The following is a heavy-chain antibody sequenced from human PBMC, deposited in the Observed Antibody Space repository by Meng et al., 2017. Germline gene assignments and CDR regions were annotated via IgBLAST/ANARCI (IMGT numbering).Heavy chain of an antibody. D-gene: IGHD6-13*01. CDR1: GFTFSSYS. CDR2: ISSSSSYI. J-gene: IGHJ4*02. CDR3: ARASSDSSSWYIDY. Sequence: EVQLVDAVGGLVKPGVSLRLSCEASGFTFSSYSKIWVRQSPGKGLYWVSSISSSSSYIYYADSVKGRFTISRDNAKNSLYLQMNSLRAEDTAVYYCARASSDSSSWYIDYWGQGTLVTVSS. V-gene: IGHV3-21*01.